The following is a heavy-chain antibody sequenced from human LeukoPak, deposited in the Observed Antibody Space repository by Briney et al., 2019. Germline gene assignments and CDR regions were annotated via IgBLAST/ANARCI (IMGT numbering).Heavy chain of an antibody. D-gene: IGHD3-22*01. CDR2: IYYSGTT. CDR3: ARGQSYHDSTGYSD. Sequence: SETLSLTCTVSGGSMSNYYWIWIRQPPGKGLEWIAYIYYSGTTSYNPSLESRVTISVDTSKNQFSLKVNSVTAADAAVYYCARGQSYHDSTGYSDWGQGTLVTVSS. J-gene: IGHJ4*02. V-gene: IGHV4-59*01. CDR1: GGSMSNYY.